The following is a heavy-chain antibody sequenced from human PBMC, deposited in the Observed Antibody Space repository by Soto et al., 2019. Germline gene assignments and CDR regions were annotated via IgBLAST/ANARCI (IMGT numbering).Heavy chain of an antibody. Sequence: PGGSLRLSCAASGFPFSSYGMHWVRQAPGKGLEWVAVISYDGRNKYYADSVKGRFTISRDNSKNTLYLQMDSLRAEDKAVYYCAKGSGSDCRSGYYFWRHGTLVTVSS. CDR3: AKGSGSDCRSGYYF. D-gene: IGHD3-3*01. CDR1: GFPFSSYG. V-gene: IGHV3-30*18. J-gene: IGHJ4*01. CDR2: ISYDGRNK.